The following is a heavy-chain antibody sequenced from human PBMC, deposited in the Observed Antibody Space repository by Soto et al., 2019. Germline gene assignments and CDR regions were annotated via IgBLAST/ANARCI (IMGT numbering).Heavy chain of an antibody. J-gene: IGHJ6*02. V-gene: IGHV1-69*13. CDR2: IIPIFGTA. CDR3: ARDETVIGGYGSKDYGMDV. Sequence: SVKVSCKAAARTFSSYVISWVRQAPGQGLEWMGGIIPIFGTANYAQKFQGRVTITADESTSTAYMELSSLRSEDTAVYYCARDETVIGGYGSKDYGMDVWGQGTTVTVSS. CDR1: ARTFSSYV. D-gene: IGHD5-18*01.